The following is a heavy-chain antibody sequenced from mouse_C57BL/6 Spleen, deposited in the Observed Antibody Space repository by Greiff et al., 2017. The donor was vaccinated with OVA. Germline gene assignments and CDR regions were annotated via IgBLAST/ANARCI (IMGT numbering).Heavy chain of an antibody. J-gene: IGHJ2*01. V-gene: IGHV1-59*01. Sequence: QVQLQQPGAELVRPGTSVTLSCKASGYTFTSYWMHWVKQRPGQGLEWIGVIDPSDSYTNYNQKFKGKATLTVDTSSSTAYMQLSSLTSEDSAVYYCARLLYYFDYWGQGTTLTVSS. D-gene: IGHD2-1*01. CDR2: IDPSDSYT. CDR1: GYTFTSYW. CDR3: ARLLYYFDY.